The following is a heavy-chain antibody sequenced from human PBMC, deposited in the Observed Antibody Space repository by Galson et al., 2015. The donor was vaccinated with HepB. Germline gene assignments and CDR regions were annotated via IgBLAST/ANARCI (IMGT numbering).Heavy chain of an antibody. CDR2: INTNTGNP. CDR3: ARDVAVDGMDV. Sequence: QSGAEVKKPGESLKISCKASGYTFTSYAMNWVRQAPGQGLEWMGWINTNTGNPTYAQGFTGRFVFSLDTSVSTAYLQISSLKAEDTAVYYCARDVAVDGMDVWGQGTTVTVSS. J-gene: IGHJ6*02. V-gene: IGHV7-4-1*02. CDR1: GYTFTSYA. D-gene: IGHD2-15*01.